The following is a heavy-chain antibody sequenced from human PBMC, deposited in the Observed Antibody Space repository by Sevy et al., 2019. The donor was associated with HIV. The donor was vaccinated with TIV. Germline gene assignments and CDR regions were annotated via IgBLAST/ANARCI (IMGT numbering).Heavy chain of an antibody. J-gene: IGHJ5*02. CDR1: DGSFSGYY. D-gene: IGHD2-2*01. CDR2: INESGIT. V-gene: IGHV4-34*01. Sequence: SETLSLTCAVHDGSFSGYYWNWIRQLPGKGLEWIGEINESGITYYNPSLKSRVTISVDASKKQFSLKLNSVTAADTAVYFCSRSPPVVVVPGAPSWFDPWGQGTLVTVSS. CDR3: SRSPPVVVVPGAPSWFDP.